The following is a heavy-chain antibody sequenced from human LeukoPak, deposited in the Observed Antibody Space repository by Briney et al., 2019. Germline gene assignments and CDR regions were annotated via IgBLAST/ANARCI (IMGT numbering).Heavy chain of an antibody. Sequence: GGSLRLSCAASGFTLSDHYMDWVRQAPGNGLEWVGRSRNKVNSYTTEYAASVKGRFTISRDDSKNLLYLQMNSLKSEDTAVYYCTNLGGGPTYDGYWGQGTLVTVSS. D-gene: IGHD1-26*01. CDR2: SRNKVNSYTT. CDR1: GFTLSDHY. V-gene: IGHV3-72*01. J-gene: IGHJ4*02. CDR3: TNLGGGPTYDGY.